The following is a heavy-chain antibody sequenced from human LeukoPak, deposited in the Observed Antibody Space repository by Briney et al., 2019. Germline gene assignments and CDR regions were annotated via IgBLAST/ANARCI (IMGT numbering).Heavy chain of an antibody. D-gene: IGHD2-15*01. CDR1: GFTFSSYS. V-gene: IGHV3-21*01. Sequence: GGSLRLSCAASGFTFSSYSMNWVRQAPGKGLEWVSSISSSSYIYYADSVKGRFTISRDNAKNSLYLQMNSLRAEDTAVYYCARESGGSCSDVWGKGTTVTVSS. J-gene: IGHJ6*04. CDR3: ARESGGSCSDV. CDR2: ISSSSYI.